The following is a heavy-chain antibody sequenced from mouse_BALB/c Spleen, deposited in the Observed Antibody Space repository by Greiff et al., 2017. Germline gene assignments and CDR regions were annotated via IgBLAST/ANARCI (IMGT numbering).Heavy chain of an antibody. D-gene: IGHD2-10*02. J-gene: IGHJ2*01. CDR1: GFAFSSYA. CDR3: ARQEYGNYLDY. CDR2: ISSGGSYT. V-gene: IGHV5-9-3*01. Sequence: EVKVVESGGGLVKPGGSLKLSCAASGFAFSSYAMSWVRQTPEKRLEWVATISSGGSYTYYPDSVKGRFTISRDNAKNTLYLQMSSLRSEDTAMYYCARQEYGNYLDYWGQGTTLTVSS.